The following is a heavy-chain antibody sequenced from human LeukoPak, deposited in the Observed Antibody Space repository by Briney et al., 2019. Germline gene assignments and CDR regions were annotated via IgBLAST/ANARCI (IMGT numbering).Heavy chain of an antibody. J-gene: IGHJ5*02. CDR2: IYYSGST. D-gene: IGHD3-16*01. CDR1: GGSISSGGYY. Sequence: SETLSLTCTVSGGSISSGGYYRSWIRQHPGKGLEWIGYIYYSGSTYYNPSLKSRVTISVDTSKNQFSLKLSSVTAADTAVYYCARDALRLGGWFDPWGQGTLVTVSS. V-gene: IGHV4-31*03. CDR3: ARDALRLGGWFDP.